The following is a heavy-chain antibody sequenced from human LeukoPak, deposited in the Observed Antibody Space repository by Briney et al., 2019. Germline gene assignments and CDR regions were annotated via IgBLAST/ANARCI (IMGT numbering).Heavy chain of an antibody. D-gene: IGHD3-22*01. J-gene: IGHJ4*02. Sequence: RPGGSLGLSCAASGFTFSSCWMSWVRQAPGKGLEWVSGINWNGGGTGYADSVKGRFTISRDSAENSLYLQMNTLRAEDTALCYCARGASYYYDSSGYYNWGQGTLVTVSS. CDR3: ARGASYYYDSSGYYN. V-gene: IGHV3-20*04. CDR1: GFTFSSCW. CDR2: INWNGGGT.